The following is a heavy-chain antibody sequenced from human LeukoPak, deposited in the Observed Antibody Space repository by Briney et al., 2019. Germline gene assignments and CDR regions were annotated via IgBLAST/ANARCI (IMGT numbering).Heavy chain of an antibody. V-gene: IGHV1-18*01. J-gene: IGHJ6*03. CDR1: GYTFTSYG. CDR2: ISAYNGNT. CDR3: ARDFHYDILTGYYKYYYYYMDV. Sequence: ASVKVSCKASGYTFTSYGISWVRQAPGQGLEWMGWISAYNGNTNYAQKLQGRVTMTTDTSTSTAYMELRSLRSDDTAVYYCARDFHYDILTGYYKYYYYYMDVWGKGTTVTVSS. D-gene: IGHD3-9*01.